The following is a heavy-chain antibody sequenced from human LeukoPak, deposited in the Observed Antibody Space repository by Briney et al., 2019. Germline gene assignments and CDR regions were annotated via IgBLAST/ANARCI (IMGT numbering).Heavy chain of an antibody. D-gene: IGHD2-2*01. Sequence: PGGSLRLSCAASRFTFSSYAMTWVRQAPGKGLEWVSGISSSGDNTYYADSVKGRFTISRDNSKNTVYLQMNSLRAEDTAVYYCARHLSSTADHWGQGTLVTVSS. CDR1: RFTFSSYA. V-gene: IGHV3-23*01. CDR3: ARHLSSTADH. CDR2: ISSSGDNT. J-gene: IGHJ4*02.